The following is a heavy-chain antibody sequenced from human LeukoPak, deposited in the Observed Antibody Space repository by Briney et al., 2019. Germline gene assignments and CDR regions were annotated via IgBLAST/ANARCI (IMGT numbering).Heavy chain of an antibody. V-gene: IGHV4-59*01. CDR2: IYYSGST. CDR3: ARSGSGYYYSADY. J-gene: IGHJ4*02. CDR1: GGSISSYY. D-gene: IGHD3-22*01. Sequence: PSETLSLTCTVSGGSISSYYWSWIRQPPGKGLEWIGYIYYSGSTNYNPSLKSRVTISVDTSKNQFSLKLSSVTAADTAVYYCARSGSGYYYSADYWGQGTLVTVSS.